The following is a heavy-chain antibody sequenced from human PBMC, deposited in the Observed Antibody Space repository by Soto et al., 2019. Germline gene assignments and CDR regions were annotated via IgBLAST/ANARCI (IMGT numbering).Heavy chain of an antibody. CDR3: AREGLEYYYDSSGPRPRAFDI. Sequence: SVKVSCKASGGTFSSYAISWVRQAPGQGLEWMGGIIPIFGTANYAQKFQGRVTITADESTSTAYMELSSLRSEDTAVYYCAREGLEYYYDSSGPRPRAFDIWGQGTMVTVSS. J-gene: IGHJ3*02. D-gene: IGHD3-22*01. V-gene: IGHV1-69*13. CDR2: IIPIFGTA. CDR1: GGTFSSYA.